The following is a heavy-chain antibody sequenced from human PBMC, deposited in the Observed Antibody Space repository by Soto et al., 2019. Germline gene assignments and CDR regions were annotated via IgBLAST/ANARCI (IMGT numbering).Heavy chain of an antibody. CDR1: GFTFSSYG. CDR2: ISYDGSNK. CDR3: AKIGHYDFLMSSSMAV. V-gene: IGHV3-30*18. D-gene: IGHD3-9*01. J-gene: IGHJ6*02. Sequence: QVQLVESGGGVVQPGRSLRLSCAASGFTFSSYGMHWVRQAPGKGLEWVAVISYDGSNKYYADSVKGRFTISRDNSKNTLYLQMNTLRAQATAVYYCAKIGHYDFLMSSSMAVWGQGTTVTVSS.